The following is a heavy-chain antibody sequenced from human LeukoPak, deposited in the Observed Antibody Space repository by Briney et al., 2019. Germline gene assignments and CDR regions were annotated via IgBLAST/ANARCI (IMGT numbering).Heavy chain of an antibody. CDR2: INHSGST. Sequence: PSETLSLTCAVYGGSFSGYYWSWIRQPPGKGLEWIGEINHSGSTSYNPSLKSRVTMSLDTSKNQLSLRLRSVTAADTAVYYCARARKQLALDAFDIWGQGTMVTVSS. CDR3: ARARKQLALDAFDI. D-gene: IGHD1-1*01. V-gene: IGHV4-34*01. J-gene: IGHJ3*02. CDR1: GGSFSGYY.